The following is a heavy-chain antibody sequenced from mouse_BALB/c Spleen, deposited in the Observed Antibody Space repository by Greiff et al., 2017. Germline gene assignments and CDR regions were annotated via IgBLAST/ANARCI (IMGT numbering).Heavy chain of an antibody. CDR3: ARRGITRAMDY. V-gene: IGHV1-9*01. CDR1: GYTFSSYW. J-gene: IGHJ4*01. D-gene: IGHD2-4*01. Sequence: QVQLQQSGAELMKPGASVKISCKATGYTFSSYWIEWVKQRPGHGLEWIGEILPGSGSTNYNEKFKGKATFTADTSSNTAYMQLSSLTSEDSAVYYCARRGITRAMDYWGQGTSVTVSS. CDR2: ILPGSGST.